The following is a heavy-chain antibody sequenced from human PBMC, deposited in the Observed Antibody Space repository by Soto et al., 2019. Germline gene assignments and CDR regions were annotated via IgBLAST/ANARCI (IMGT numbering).Heavy chain of an antibody. D-gene: IGHD2-2*01. CDR3: ARNIVLVPAAMPSYYYGMDV. CDR1: GGTFSSYA. J-gene: IGHJ6*02. Sequence: QVQLVQSGAAVKKPGSSVKVSCTASGGTFSSYAISWVRQAPGQGLEWMGGIIPIFGTANYAQKFQGRVTITADESTSTAYMELSSLRSEDTAVYYCARNIVLVPAAMPSYYYGMDVWGQGTTVTVSS. V-gene: IGHV1-69*12. CDR2: IIPIFGTA.